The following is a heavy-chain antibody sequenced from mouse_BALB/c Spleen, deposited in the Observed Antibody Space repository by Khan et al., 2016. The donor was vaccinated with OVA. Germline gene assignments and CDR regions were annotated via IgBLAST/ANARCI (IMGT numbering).Heavy chain of an antibody. CDR2: INPGSGDI. V-gene: IGHV1-54*03. CDR3: SRSGYGFGAY. Sequence: VQLQESGAELVRPGTSVQVSCKASGYAFTDYLIEWLKQRPGQGLEWIGVINPGSGDITYNEKFMDKATLTADKSSSTAYMQLTSLTSDDSAVYCCSRSGYGFGAYWGPGTLVTVSA. CDR1: GYAFTDYL. D-gene: IGHD3-2*02. J-gene: IGHJ3*01.